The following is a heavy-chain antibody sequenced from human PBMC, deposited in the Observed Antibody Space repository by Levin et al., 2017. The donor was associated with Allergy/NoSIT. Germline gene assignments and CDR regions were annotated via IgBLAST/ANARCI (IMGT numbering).Heavy chain of an antibody. Sequence: LSLTCAASGFSFSTYGMHWVRQAPGKGLEWVAVIWHDGSNKYYADSVKGRFTISRDNSKNTLYLQMNSLRAEDTAVYYCARSSSYYYYGMNVWGRGTTVTVSS. J-gene: IGHJ6*02. CDR1: GFSFSTYG. CDR3: ARSSSYYYYGMNV. D-gene: IGHD6-6*01. CDR2: IWHDGSNK. V-gene: IGHV3-33*01.